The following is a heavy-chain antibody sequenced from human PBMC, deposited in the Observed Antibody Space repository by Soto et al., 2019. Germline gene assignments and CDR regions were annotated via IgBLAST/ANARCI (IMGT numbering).Heavy chain of an antibody. CDR2: INTGGSA. CDR3: AKRGAKPTYYFDS. J-gene: IGHJ4*02. CDR1: GFTFNSYA. V-gene: IGHV3-23*01. Sequence: PGGSLRLSCAASGFTFNSYAMSWVRQPPGKGLEWVSTINTGGSAFYADSLKGHFTMSRDNSKNTLYLQMNSLRAEDTAIYYCAKRGAKPTYYFDSWGLGTLVTVSS. D-gene: IGHD3-10*01.